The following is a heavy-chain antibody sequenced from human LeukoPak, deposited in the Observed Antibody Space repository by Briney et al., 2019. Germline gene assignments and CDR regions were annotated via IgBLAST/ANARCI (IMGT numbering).Heavy chain of an antibody. J-gene: IGHJ4*02. CDR1: GYTFTSYG. D-gene: IGHD2-2*01. V-gene: IGHV1-18*01. Sequence: ASVKVSCKASGYTFTSYGISWVRQALGQGLEWMGWISAYNDNTNYAQSLQGRVTVTTDTSTNTAYMELRSLRSDDTAVYYCARDRVIPSANFLFDYRGQGTLVTVSS. CDR3: ARDRVIPSANFLFDY. CDR2: ISAYNDNT.